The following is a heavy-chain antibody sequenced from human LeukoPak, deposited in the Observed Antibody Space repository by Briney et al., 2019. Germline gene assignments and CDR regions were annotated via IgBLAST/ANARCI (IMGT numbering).Heavy chain of an antibody. J-gene: IGHJ4*02. CDR3: TRGPFAPFHKLFDY. CDR1: GYTFTGYY. D-gene: IGHD2/OR15-2a*01. V-gene: IGHV1-46*01. Sequence: ASVKVSCKASGYTFTGYYMHWVRQAPGQGLEWMGLIRPSGGTSYAQKFQGRFTMTRDTSTSTVYMELSSLISEDTAVYYCTRGPFAPFHKLFDYWGQGTLVTVSS. CDR2: IRPSGGT.